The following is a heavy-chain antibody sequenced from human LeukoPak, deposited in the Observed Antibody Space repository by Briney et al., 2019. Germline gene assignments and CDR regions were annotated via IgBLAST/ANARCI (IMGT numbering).Heavy chain of an antibody. V-gene: IGHV1-2*02. CDR1: GYTFTGYY. Sequence: ASVKVSCKASGYTFTGYYMHWVRQAPGQGLEWMGWINPNSGGTNYAQKFQGRVTMTRGTSISTAYMELSRLRSDDTAVYYCARGPDYGDYLGTGADYWGQGTLVTVSS. CDR3: ARGPDYGDYLGTGADY. CDR2: INPNSGGT. J-gene: IGHJ4*02. D-gene: IGHD4-17*01.